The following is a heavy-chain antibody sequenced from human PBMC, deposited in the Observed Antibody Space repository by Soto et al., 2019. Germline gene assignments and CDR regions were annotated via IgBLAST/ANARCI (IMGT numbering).Heavy chain of an antibody. CDR3: ARDPPEKLWLDYYYYGMDV. D-gene: IGHD5-18*01. CDR1: GFTFSSYG. V-gene: IGHV3-33*01. CDR2: IWYDGSNK. Sequence: GGSLRLSCAASGFTFSSYGMDWVRQAPGKGLEWVAVIWYDGSNKYYADSVKGRFAISRDNSKNTLYLQMNSLRAEDAAVYYCARDPPEKLWLDYYYYGMDVWGQGTTVTVSS. J-gene: IGHJ6*02.